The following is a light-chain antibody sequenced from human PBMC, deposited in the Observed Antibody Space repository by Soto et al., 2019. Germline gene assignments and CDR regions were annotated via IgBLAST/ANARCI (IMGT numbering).Light chain of an antibody. Sequence: DIQMTQSPSTLSASVGDSVTITCRASQSISSWLAWYQQKPGTAPKLLIYDASSLASGVPARFSGSGSGTEFPINISSLQPDDFASYCCQHYNSYPRTFGQGTKVEIK. V-gene: IGKV1-5*01. CDR3: QHYNSYPRT. CDR1: QSISSW. J-gene: IGKJ1*01. CDR2: DAS.